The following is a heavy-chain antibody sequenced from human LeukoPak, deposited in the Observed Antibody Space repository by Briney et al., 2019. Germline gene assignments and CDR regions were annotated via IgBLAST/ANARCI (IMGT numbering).Heavy chain of an antibody. J-gene: IGHJ4*02. CDR3: ARPASTVTMDYFDY. Sequence: ASVKCSCKASGHTFTGYYMHWARQAPGQGLEWMGWINPNSGGTNYAQKFQGRVTMTRDTSISTAYMELSRLRSDDTAVYYCARPASTVTMDYFDYWGQGTLVTVSS. D-gene: IGHD4-17*01. CDR1: GHTFTGYY. CDR2: INPNSGGT. V-gene: IGHV1-2*02.